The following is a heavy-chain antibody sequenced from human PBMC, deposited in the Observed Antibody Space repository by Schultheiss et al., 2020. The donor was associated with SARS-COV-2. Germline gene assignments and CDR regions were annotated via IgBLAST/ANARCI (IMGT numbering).Heavy chain of an antibody. D-gene: IGHD2-2*01. CDR2: IYYSGST. J-gene: IGHJ5*02. CDR1: GGSFSGYY. V-gene: IGHV4-59*08. CDR3: ARGLGYCSSTSCWSWFDP. Sequence: SETLSLTCAVYGGSFSGYYWSWIRQPPGKGLEWIGYIYYSGSTNYNPSLKSRVTISVDTSKNQFSLKLSSVTAADTAVYYCARGLGYCSSTSCWSWFDPWGQGTLVTVSS.